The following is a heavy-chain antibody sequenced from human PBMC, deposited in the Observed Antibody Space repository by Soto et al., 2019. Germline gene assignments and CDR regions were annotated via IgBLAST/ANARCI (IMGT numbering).Heavy chain of an antibody. J-gene: IGHJ5*02. CDR2: ISGGSGTT. Sequence: EVQLLESGGGLVQPGGSLRLSCAASGFAFSSYAMSWVRQAPGKGLEWVSAISGGSGTTYYADSVKGRFTISRDNSKNTLYLQMSSLRAEDTAAYYCAKRMGCNRGYSYGYESWGQGTLVTVSS. V-gene: IGHV3-23*01. CDR3: AKRMGCNRGYSYGYES. D-gene: IGHD5-18*01. CDR1: GFAFSSYA.